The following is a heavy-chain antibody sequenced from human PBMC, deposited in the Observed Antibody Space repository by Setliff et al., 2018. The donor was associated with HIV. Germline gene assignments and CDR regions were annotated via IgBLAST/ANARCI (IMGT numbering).Heavy chain of an antibody. Sequence: SETLSLTCLVSGGSTSSDSYYWSWIRQPAGKGLEDIGRIHISGVSNYNPSLASLLTISVDTSKHQISLKLSSVTAADTAVYYCARDNPYYYGSGSHRYYAMDVWGQGTTVTVSS. V-gene: IGHV4-61*02. CDR3: ARDNPYYYGSGSHRYYAMDV. CDR2: IHISGVS. D-gene: IGHD3-10*01. J-gene: IGHJ6*02. CDR1: GGSTSSDSYY.